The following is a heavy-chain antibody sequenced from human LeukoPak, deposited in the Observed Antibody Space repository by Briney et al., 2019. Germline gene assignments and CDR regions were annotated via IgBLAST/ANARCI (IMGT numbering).Heavy chain of an antibody. Sequence: PGGSLRFSCAASGFTFSVYSLGWVRQAPGKGLEWVSYISSSSSYTNYADSVKGRFTISRDNAKNSLYLQMNSLRAEDTAVYYCARPVYGYYSHLDFWGQGTLVTVPS. D-gene: IGHD4-17*01. V-gene: IGHV3-11*03. CDR1: GFTFSVYS. CDR2: ISSSSSYT. CDR3: ARPVYGYYSHLDF. J-gene: IGHJ4*02.